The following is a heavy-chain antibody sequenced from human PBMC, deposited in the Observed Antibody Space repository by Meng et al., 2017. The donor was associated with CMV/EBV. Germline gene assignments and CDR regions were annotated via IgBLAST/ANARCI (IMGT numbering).Heavy chain of an antibody. CDR2: ITNSGNTI. CDR3: ARKRSQVSGSAFDI. CDR1: GFTFSDYY. D-gene: IGHD3-10*01. Sequence: GGSLRLSCAASGFTFSDYYMSWIRQAPEKGLEWVSYITNSGNTIYDADSVKGRFSISRDNARNSLYLQMNSLRAEDTAVYYCARKRSQVSGSAFDIWGHGTMVTVSS. V-gene: IGHV3-11*01. J-gene: IGHJ3*02.